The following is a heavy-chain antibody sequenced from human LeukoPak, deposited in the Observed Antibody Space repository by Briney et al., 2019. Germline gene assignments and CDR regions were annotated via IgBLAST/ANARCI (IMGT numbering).Heavy chain of an antibody. CDR3: ARDRYYYDSSGYLFDY. V-gene: IGHV4-4*07. J-gene: IGHJ4*02. Sequence: SETLSLTCTVSGGSISSYYWSWIRQPAGKGLEWIGRIYTSGSTNYNPSLKSRVTMSVDTSKNQFSLKLRSVTAADTAVYYCARDRYYYDSSGYLFDYWGQGTLVTVSS. CDR2: IYTSGST. D-gene: IGHD3-22*01. CDR1: GGSISSYY.